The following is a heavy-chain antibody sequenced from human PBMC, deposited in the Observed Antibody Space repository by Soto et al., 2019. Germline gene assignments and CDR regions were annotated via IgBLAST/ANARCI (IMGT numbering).Heavy chain of an antibody. Sequence: ASVKVSCKASGYTFTSYYMHWVRQAPGQGLEWMGIINPSGGSTSYAQKFQGRVTMTRDTSTSTVYMELGSLRSEDTAVYYCARGTAAGGRYNWFDPWGQGTLVTVSS. CDR1: GYTFTSYY. CDR2: INPSGGST. D-gene: IGHD6-13*01. J-gene: IGHJ5*02. V-gene: IGHV1-46*01. CDR3: ARGTAAGGRYNWFDP.